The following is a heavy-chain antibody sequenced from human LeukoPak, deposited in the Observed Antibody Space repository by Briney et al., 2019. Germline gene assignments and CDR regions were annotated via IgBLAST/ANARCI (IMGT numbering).Heavy chain of an antibody. CDR1: GYTFTSYY. CDR3: ARDAIVVVTAIQAFDI. J-gene: IGHJ3*02. D-gene: IGHD2-21*02. Sequence: GASVKVSCKASGYTFTSYYMHWVRQAPGQGLEWMGIINPSGGSTSYAQKFQGRVTMTRDMSTSTVYMELSSLRSEDTAVYYCARDAIVVVTAIQAFDIWGQGTTVTVSS. CDR2: INPSGGST. V-gene: IGHV1-46*01.